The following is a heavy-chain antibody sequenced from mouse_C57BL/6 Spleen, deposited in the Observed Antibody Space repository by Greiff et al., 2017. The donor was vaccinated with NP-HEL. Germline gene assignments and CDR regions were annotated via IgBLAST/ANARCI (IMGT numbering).Heavy chain of an antibody. CDR1: GYTFTSYW. CDR2: INPSNGGT. Sequence: VQLQQPGTELVKPGASVKLSCKASGYTFTSYWMHWVKQRPGQGLEWIGNINPSNGGTNYNEKFKSKATLTVDKSSSTAYMQLSSLTSEDSAVYYCARSGGGYYWYFDVWGTGTTVTVSS. V-gene: IGHV1-53*01. D-gene: IGHD2-2*01. CDR3: ARSGGGYYWYFDV. J-gene: IGHJ1*03.